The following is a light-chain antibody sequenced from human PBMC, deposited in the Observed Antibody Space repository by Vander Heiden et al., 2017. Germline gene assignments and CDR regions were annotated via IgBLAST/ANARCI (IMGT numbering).Light chain of an antibody. Sequence: QSVLTQPPSASGTPGQRVTLPCSGSGSNSGSKGANWYQQLPGTAPKLLMYKNNQRPSGVPDRFSGSKSGTSAARAISGLQSEDEADYYCAAWEDSLNGPVFGGGTKLTVL. J-gene: IGLJ2*01. CDR1: GSNSGSKG. CDR2: KNN. CDR3: AAWEDSLNGPV. V-gene: IGLV1-44*01.